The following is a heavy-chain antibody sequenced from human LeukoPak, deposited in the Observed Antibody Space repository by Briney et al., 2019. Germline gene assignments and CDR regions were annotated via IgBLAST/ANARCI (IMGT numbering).Heavy chain of an antibody. D-gene: IGHD6-13*01. CDR1: GGSFSGYY. CDR3: ARPPGMAAAWFDP. V-gene: IGHV4-34*01. CDR2: INHSGST. Sequence: PSETLSLTCAVYGGSFSGYYWSWVRQPPGKGLEWVGEINHSGSTNYNPSLKSRVTISVDTSKNQFSLKLTSVTAADTAVYYCARPPGMAAAWFDPWGQGTLVTVSS. J-gene: IGHJ5*02.